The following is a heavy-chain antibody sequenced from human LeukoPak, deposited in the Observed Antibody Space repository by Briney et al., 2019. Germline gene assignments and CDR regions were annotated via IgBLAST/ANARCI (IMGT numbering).Heavy chain of an antibody. CDR2: IYSSGST. CDR3: AKTYYSSSGSWD. V-gene: IGHV4-59*01. J-gene: IGHJ1*01. CDR1: GGSIRGYY. D-gene: IGHD3-10*01. Sequence: SETLSLTCTVSGGSIRGYYCNWLRQPPGEGLEWIGFIYSSGSTAYSPSLKSRVTISLDTSKNRFSLRLNSVTAADTAVYYCAKTYYSSSGSWDWGQGTLVTVSS.